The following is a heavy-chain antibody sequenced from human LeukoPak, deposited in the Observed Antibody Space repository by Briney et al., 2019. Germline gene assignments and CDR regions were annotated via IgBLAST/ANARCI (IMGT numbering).Heavy chain of an antibody. V-gene: IGHV4-59*01. CDR2: IYYSGST. D-gene: IGHD3-16*01. Sequence: SETLSLTCTVSGGSIRSYYWSWIWQPPGKGLEWIGYIYYSGSTNYNPSLKSRVTISVDTSKNQFSLKLSSVTAADTAVYYCARETSQKGAHYMDVWGKGTTVTISS. CDR1: GGSIRSYY. CDR3: ARETSQKGAHYMDV. J-gene: IGHJ6*03.